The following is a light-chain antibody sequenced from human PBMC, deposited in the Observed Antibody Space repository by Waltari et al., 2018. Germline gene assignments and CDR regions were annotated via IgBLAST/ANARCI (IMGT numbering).Light chain of an antibody. CDR2: SNT. CDR3: AAWDDSLNGPV. CDR1: SSNIGSNT. J-gene: IGLJ3*02. Sequence: QSVLTQPPSASGTPGQRVTISCSGSSSNIGSNTVNWYQQLPGTAPKLLIYSNTQRPSWVPDRFSVSKSGTSASLAISGLQSEDEADYYCAAWDDSLNGPVFGGGTKLTVL. V-gene: IGLV1-44*01.